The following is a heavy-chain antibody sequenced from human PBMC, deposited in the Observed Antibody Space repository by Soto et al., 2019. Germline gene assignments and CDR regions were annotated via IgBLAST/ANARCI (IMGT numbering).Heavy chain of an antibody. V-gene: IGHV5-10-1*01. D-gene: IGHD6-13*01. CDR3: ARHDSSSSWLYYYYGMEV. CDR1: GYSFTSYW. CDR2: IDPSDSYT. Sequence: PGESLQISCKGSGYSFTSYWISWVGQMPGKGLEWMGRIDPSDSYTNYSPSFQGHVTISADKSISTAYLQWSSLKASDTAMYYCARHDSSSSWLYYYYGMEVWGQGTKVTVSS. J-gene: IGHJ6*02.